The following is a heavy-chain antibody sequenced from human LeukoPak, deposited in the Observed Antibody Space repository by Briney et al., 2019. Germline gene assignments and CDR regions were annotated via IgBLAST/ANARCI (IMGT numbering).Heavy chain of an antibody. CDR1: GYTFINYG. CDR2: ISGHTGQA. V-gene: IGHV1-18*01. J-gene: IGHJ3*01. Sequence: ASVKVSCKASGYTFINYGISWVRQAPGQGLEWMGWISGHTGQANYAQKFQGRVTMTSDISTTTAYMELTGLRYNDTAVYFCAKDLYSSSSGSEVFDFWGQGTRVTVSS. CDR3: AKDLYSSSSGSEVFDF. D-gene: IGHD3-10*01.